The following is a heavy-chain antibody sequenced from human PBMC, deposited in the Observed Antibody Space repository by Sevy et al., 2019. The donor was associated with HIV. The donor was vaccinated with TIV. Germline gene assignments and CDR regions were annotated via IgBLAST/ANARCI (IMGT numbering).Heavy chain of an antibody. Sequence: SETLSLTCAVYGGSFSGYYWSWIRQPPGKGLEWIGEINHSGGTNYNPPLKSRVTISVDTSKNQFSLKLSSVTAADTAVYYCARHCTGGSCSHAFDIWGQGTMVTVSS. V-gene: IGHV4-34*01. D-gene: IGHD2-15*01. CDR3: ARHCTGGSCSHAFDI. CDR1: GGSFSGYY. CDR2: INHSGGT. J-gene: IGHJ3*02.